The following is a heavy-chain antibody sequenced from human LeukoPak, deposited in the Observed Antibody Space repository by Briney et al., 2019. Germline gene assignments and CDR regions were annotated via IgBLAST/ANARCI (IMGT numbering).Heavy chain of an antibody. CDR3: ARGEQWLPYFNF. CDR1: GFTFSRIS. Sequence: GGSLSFSSAASGFTFSRISRNCVPQAPGRGLKWVSSISSTSTYIYYADSVKGRFTISRDNAKNSLYLQMNSLRAEDTSIYYCARGEQWLPYFNFWGQGSLVTVSS. CDR2: ISSTSTYI. V-gene: IGHV3-21*01. J-gene: IGHJ4*02. D-gene: IGHD6-19*01.